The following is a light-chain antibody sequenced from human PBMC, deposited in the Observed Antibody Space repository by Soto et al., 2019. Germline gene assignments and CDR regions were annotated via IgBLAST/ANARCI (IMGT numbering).Light chain of an antibody. J-gene: IGLJ2*01. CDR2: RNN. V-gene: IGLV1-47*01. Sequence: QSVLTQPPSASGTPGQRSTFSCFGSTSNIGSNYVYWYQQLPGTAPKLLIYRNNQRPSGVPDRFSGSKSGTSASLAISGLRSEDEADYYCAAWDDSLSGPHVVFGGGTQLTVL. CDR3: AAWDDSLSGPHVV. CDR1: TSNIGSNY.